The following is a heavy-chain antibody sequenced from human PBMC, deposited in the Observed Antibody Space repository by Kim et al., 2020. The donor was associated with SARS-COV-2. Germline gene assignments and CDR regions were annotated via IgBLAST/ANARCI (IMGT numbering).Heavy chain of an antibody. CDR1: GFAFSTYA. Sequence: GGSLRLSCAASGFAFSTYAMSWVRQVPGKGPERVSGIRGGGDSTYYADSVKGRFTIFRDTSKSTLYLQMTSLRAEDTAVYYCAKAPNAYCSGGICYPFD. D-gene: IGHD2-15*01. CDR2: IRGGGDST. CDR3: AKAPNAYCSGGICYPFD. J-gene: IGHJ4*01. V-gene: IGHV3-23*01.